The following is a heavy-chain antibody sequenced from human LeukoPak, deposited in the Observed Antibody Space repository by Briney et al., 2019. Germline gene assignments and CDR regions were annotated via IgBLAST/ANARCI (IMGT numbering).Heavy chain of an antibody. CDR2: LKSDGSEN. Sequence: GGSLRLSCLASGFTFNNYWMSWVRQAPGKGLEWVATLKSDGSENYYGDSVKGRFTISRDNAKNSLYLQMNSLRAEDTAVYYCARSKPRGATMVRGVIDYWGQGTLVTVSS. V-gene: IGHV3-7*01. CDR1: GFTFNNYW. J-gene: IGHJ4*02. CDR3: ARSKPRGATMVRGVIDY. D-gene: IGHD3-10*01.